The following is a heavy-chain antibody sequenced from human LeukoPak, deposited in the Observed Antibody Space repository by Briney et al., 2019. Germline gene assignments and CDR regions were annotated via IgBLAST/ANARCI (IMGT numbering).Heavy chain of an antibody. CDR2: INPNSGGT. CDR1: GYTFTGYY. J-gene: IGHJ4*02. D-gene: IGHD5-18*01. Sequence: ASVKVSCKASGYTFTGYYMHWVRQAPGQGLEWMGWINPNSGGTDYAQKFQGRVTMTRDTSISTAYMELSRLRSDDTAVCYCARDPGTAMVEYYFDYWGQGTLVTVSS. CDR3: ARDPGTAMVEYYFDY. V-gene: IGHV1-2*02.